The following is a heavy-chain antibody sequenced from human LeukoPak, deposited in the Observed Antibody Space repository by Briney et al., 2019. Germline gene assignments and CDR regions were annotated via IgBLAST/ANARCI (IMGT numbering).Heavy chain of an antibody. Sequence: PSETLSLTCSVSGDSISGYYWSWIRQPPGKGLEWIGYIYFTGTTNYYPSLQSRVTISLDTSKNQFSLKLRSVTAADTAVYYRARGGSWYGDWGQGTLVTVSS. D-gene: IGHD6-13*01. CDR2: IYFTGTT. V-gene: IGHV4-59*08. CDR3: ARGGSWYGD. CDR1: GDSISGYY. J-gene: IGHJ4*02.